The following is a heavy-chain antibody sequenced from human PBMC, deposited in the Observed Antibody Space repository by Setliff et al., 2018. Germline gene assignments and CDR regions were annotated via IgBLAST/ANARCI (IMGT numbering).Heavy chain of an antibody. V-gene: IGHV1-46*01. CDR2: INTSAGST. J-gene: IGHJ3*02. CDR3: ARDRRTYSGSFYQSDAFNI. Sequence: ASVKVSCKASGYTFTSYYMHWVRQAPGQGLEWMGLINTSAGSTSNAQKFQGRITMTRGTSTSTIYMELSSLRSDDTAVYYCARDRRTYSGSFYQSDAFNIWGQGTMVTVSS. CDR1: GYTFTSYY. D-gene: IGHD1-26*01.